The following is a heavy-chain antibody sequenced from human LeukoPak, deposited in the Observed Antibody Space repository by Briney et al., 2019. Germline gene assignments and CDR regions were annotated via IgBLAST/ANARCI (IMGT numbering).Heavy chain of an antibody. V-gene: IGHV4-34*01. CDR1: GGSFSGYY. D-gene: IGHD3-3*01. Sequence: PSETLSLTCAVYGGSFSGYYWSWIRQPPGKGLEWIGEINHSGSTNYNPSLKSRVTISVDTSKNQFSLKLSSVTAADTAVYYCARPADFWSGYHFDYWGQGTLVTVSS. CDR2: INHSGST. CDR3: ARPADFWSGYHFDY. J-gene: IGHJ4*02.